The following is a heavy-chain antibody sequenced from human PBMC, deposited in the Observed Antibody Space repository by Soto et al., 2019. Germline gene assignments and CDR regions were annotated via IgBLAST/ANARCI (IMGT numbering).Heavy chain of an antibody. J-gene: IGHJ4*02. CDR2: INHSGST. CDR3: ARPDSGYDEYYFDY. Sequence: PSETLSLTCTVSGGSISTYYWSWIRQPPGKGLEWIGEINHSGSTNYNPSLKSRVTISVDTSKNQFSLKLSSVTAADTAVYYCARPDSGYDEYYFDYWGQGTLVTVSS. V-gene: IGHV4-34*01. D-gene: IGHD5-12*01. CDR1: GGSISTYY.